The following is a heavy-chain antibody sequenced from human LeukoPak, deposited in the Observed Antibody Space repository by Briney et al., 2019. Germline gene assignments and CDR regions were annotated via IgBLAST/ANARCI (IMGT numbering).Heavy chain of an antibody. J-gene: IGHJ4*02. D-gene: IGHD6-19*01. Sequence: GASVKVSCKASGGTFSSYAISWVRQAPGQGLEWMGEIIPIFNKAKYAQNFQGRVSITADKSTSTAYMELSSLRSEDTAMYYCARDRAAVAGTFDYWGQGTLVTVSS. CDR3: ARDRAAVAGTFDY. CDR2: IIPIFNKA. V-gene: IGHV1-69*06. CDR1: GGTFSSYA.